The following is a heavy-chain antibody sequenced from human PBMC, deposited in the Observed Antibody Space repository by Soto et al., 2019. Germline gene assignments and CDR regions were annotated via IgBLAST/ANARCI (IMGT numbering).Heavy chain of an antibody. CDR2: INSDGSST. CDR1: GFMFSSYW. D-gene: IGHD3-3*01. Sequence: PGGSLRLSCAASGFMFSSYWMHWVRQAPGKGLVWVSRINSDGSSTTYADSVKGRFTISRDNAKNTLYLQMNSLRAEDTAVYYCARVPRFDYYYMDVWGKGTTVTVSS. CDR3: ARVPRFDYYYMDV. J-gene: IGHJ6*03. V-gene: IGHV3-74*01.